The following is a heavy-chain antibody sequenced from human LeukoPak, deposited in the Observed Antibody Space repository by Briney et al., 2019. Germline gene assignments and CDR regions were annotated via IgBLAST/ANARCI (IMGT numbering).Heavy chain of an antibody. V-gene: IGHV3-43*02. CDR1: GFTFCNYA. CDR3: ARESETSGCYDY. D-gene: IGHD6-19*01. CDR2: ISGDGGST. J-gene: IGHJ4*02. Sequence: PGGSLRLSCAASGFTFCNYAIHWVRQAPGKGLEWVSLISGDGGSTFYADSVRGRFTISRDNTRKSLSLQMSSLRSEDTALYSCARESETSGCYDYWGQGTLVTDSS.